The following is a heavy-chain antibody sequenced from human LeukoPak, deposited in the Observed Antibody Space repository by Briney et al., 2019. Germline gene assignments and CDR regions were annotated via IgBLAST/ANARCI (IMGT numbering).Heavy chain of an antibody. CDR2: IYYSGST. V-gene: IGHV4-59*01. CDR1: GGSITSYH. CDR3: ARGGSGTYYHY. Sequence: SETLSLTCTVSGGSITSYHYSWIRQPPGKGLEWIVYIYYSGSTNYNPSLKSRVTISVDTSKNQFSLKLSSVTAADTAVYYCARGGSGTYYHYWGQGTLVTVSS. D-gene: IGHD1-26*01. J-gene: IGHJ4*02.